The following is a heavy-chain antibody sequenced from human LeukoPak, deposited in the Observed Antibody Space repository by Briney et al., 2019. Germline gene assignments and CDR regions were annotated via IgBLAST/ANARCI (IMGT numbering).Heavy chain of an antibody. J-gene: IGHJ4*02. CDR2: VYYNGYT. D-gene: IGHD3-16*02. Sequence: SETLSLTCTVSGDSITSYYWSWMRQPPGKRLEWVGCVYYNGYTNYNPSLKSRMSMSVDISRNQVSLKLNSVTAADAAVYYCVRAGHNRSYHHSDYWGQGTLVTVSA. CDR1: GDSITSYY. V-gene: IGHV4-59*01. CDR3: VRAGHNRSYHHSDY.